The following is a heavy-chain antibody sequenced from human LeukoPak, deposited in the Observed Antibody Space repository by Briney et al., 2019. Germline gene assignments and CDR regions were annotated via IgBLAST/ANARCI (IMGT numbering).Heavy chain of an antibody. CDR2: IDEYGTTI. J-gene: IGHJ4*02. D-gene: IGHD5-12*01. CDR1: GFTFSSYW. Sequence: GGSLRLSCAASGFTFSSYWMHWVRHAPGKGLVWVSRIDEYGTTINYADSVKDRFTISRNNAGDTLFLQMNSLRAEDTGVYYCATDLSGRQDYWGQGTLVTVSS. V-gene: IGHV3-74*01. CDR3: ATDLSGRQDY.